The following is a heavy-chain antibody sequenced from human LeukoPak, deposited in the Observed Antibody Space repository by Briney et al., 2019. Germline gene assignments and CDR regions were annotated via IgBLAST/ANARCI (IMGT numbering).Heavy chain of an antibody. V-gene: IGHV3-72*01. CDR2: SRNRANSYTT. D-gene: IGHD6-13*01. CDR1: GFTFSDYY. J-gene: IGHJ4*02. Sequence: PGGSLRLSCAVSGFTFSDYYMDWVRQAPEKGLEWVGRSRNRANSYTTEYAASVKGRFTISRDDSKNSLYLQMNSLKTEDTAVYYCARGPGSSSDYWGQGTLVTVSS. CDR3: ARGPGSSSDY.